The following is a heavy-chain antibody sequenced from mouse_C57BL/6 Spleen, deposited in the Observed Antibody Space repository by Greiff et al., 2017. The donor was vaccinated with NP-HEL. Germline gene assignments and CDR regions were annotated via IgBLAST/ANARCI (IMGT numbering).Heavy chain of an antibody. J-gene: IGHJ2*01. CDR2: ISYDGRN. CDR1: GYSITSGYY. Sequence: EVQLQQSGPGLVKPSQSLSLTCPVTGYSITSGYYRKWIRQFPGNKLEWMGFISYDGRNNYHPSLKNRTSITRDTSTNQFFLKLNSVTTEDTATYYCARRHYYGSLYYFDYWGQGTTLTVSS. D-gene: IGHD1-1*01. V-gene: IGHV3-6*01. CDR3: ARRHYYGSLYYFDY.